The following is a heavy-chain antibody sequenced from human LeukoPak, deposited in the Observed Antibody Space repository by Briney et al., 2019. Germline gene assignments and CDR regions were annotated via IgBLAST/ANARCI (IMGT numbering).Heavy chain of an antibody. J-gene: IGHJ4*02. CDR1: GYTFTSYY. Sequence: GESLKISCQGFGYTFTSYYIGWVRQMPGKGLEWMGIIYPGDSDTRYSPSFQGQVTFSADKSISTAYLQWSSLEASDTAMYYCARLYSSTWQADYWGQGALVTVSS. CDR3: ARLYSSTWQADY. D-gene: IGHD6-13*01. CDR2: IYPGDSDT. V-gene: IGHV5-51*01.